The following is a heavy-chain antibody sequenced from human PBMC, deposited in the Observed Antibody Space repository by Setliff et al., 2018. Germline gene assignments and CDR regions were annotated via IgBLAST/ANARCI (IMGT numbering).Heavy chain of an antibody. CDR2: ISINDDKT. CDR1: GYTFTSYG. CDR3: AAEKFPGDWGDY. D-gene: IGHD2-21*01. V-gene: IGHV1-18*01. Sequence: ASVKVSCKASGYTFTSYGISWVRQAPGQGLEWMGWISINDDKTKYAQKFQGRVTMTTDTSTRTAYMEVTSLRSDDTAVYYCAAEKFPGDWGDYWGQGTLVTVSS. J-gene: IGHJ4*02.